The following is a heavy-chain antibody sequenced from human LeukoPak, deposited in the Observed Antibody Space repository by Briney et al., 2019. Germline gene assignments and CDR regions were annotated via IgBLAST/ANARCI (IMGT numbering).Heavy chain of an antibody. CDR1: GFTFSSYA. V-gene: IGHV3-9*01. Sequence: GGSLRLSCAASGFTFSSYAMHWVRQAPGKGLEWVSGISWNSGSIGYADSVKGRFTISRDNAKNSLYLQMNSLRAEDTALYYCAKDISGIVGATLYYFDYWGQGTLVTVSS. CDR2: ISWNSGSI. D-gene: IGHD1-26*01. CDR3: AKDISGIVGATLYYFDY. J-gene: IGHJ4*02.